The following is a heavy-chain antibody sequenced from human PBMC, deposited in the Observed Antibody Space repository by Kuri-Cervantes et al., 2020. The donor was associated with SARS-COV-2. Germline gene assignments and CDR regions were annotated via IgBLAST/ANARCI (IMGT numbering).Heavy chain of an antibody. D-gene: IGHD3-9*01. J-gene: IGHJ6*03. V-gene: IGHV3-23*01. Sequence: GESLKISCTASGFTFGDYAMSWVRQAPGKGLEWVSAISGSGGSTYYADSVKGRFTISRDNSKNTLYLQMNSLRAEDTAVYYCAKDPIATYYDILTGYYMDVWGKGPWSPSP. CDR1: GFTFGDYA. CDR3: AKDPIATYYDILTGYYMDV. CDR2: ISGSGGST.